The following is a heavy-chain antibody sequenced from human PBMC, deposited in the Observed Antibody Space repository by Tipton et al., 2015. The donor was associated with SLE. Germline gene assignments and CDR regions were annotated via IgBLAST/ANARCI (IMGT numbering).Heavy chain of an antibody. Sequence: TLSLTCAVSGGSFSCYYSCWIRPPPGQWLVWFGEINHSGITTYNPSLKSRVTLSVDTSKNYFSLKLTSVIAADTAVYYCARDIEAPGDFLYFDYWGQGIPVTVSS. CDR3: ARDIEAPGDFLYFDY. D-gene: IGHD7-27*01. CDR1: GGSFSCYY. V-gene: IGHV4-34*01. CDR2: INHSGIT. J-gene: IGHJ4*02.